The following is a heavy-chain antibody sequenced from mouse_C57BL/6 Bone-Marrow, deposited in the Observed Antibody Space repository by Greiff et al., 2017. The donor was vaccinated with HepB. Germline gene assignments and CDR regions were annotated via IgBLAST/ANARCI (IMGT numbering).Heavy chain of an antibody. CDR3: ATYYGYDSFAY. D-gene: IGHD2-9*01. V-gene: IGHV1-22*01. J-gene: IGHJ3*01. Sequence: VQLQQSGPELVKPGASVKMSCKASGYTFTDYNMHWVKQSHGKSLEWIGYINPNNGGTSYNQKFKGKATLTVNKSSSTAYMELRSLTSEDSAVYYCATYYGYDSFAYWGQGTLVTVSA. CDR1: GYTFTDYN. CDR2: INPNNGGT.